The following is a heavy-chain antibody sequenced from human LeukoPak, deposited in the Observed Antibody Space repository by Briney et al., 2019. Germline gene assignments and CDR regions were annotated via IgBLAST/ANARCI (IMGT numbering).Heavy chain of an antibody. Sequence: GASVKVSCKAPGYTFTSYGISWVRQAPGQGLEWMGWISAYNGNTNYAQKLQGRVTMTTDTSTSTAYMELRSLRSDDTAVYYSARDDALTGGNWFDPWGQGTLVTVSS. CDR2: ISAYNGNT. V-gene: IGHV1-18*01. CDR3: ARDDALTGGNWFDP. D-gene: IGHD3-9*01. J-gene: IGHJ5*02. CDR1: GYTFTSYG.